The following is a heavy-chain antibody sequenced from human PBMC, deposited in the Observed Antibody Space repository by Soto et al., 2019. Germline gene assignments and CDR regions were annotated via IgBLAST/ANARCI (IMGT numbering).Heavy chain of an antibody. J-gene: IGHJ4*02. D-gene: IGHD4-17*01. CDR2: ISYDGSNK. V-gene: IGHV3-30*18. CDR1: GFTFSSYG. CDR3: AKEGQSLVTTPTPSDY. Sequence: GGSLRLSCAASGFTFSSYGMHWVRQAPGKGLEWVAVISYDGSNKYYADSVKGRFTISRDNSKNTLYLQMNSLRAEDTAVYYCAKEGQSLVTTPTPSDYWGQGTLVTVSS.